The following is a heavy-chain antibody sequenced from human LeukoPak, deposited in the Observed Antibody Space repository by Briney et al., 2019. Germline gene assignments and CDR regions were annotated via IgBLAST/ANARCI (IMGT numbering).Heavy chain of an antibody. CDR1: GGSISSSSYY. CDR2: IYYSGST. J-gene: IGHJ3*02. V-gene: IGHV4-39*07. Sequence: PSETLSLTCTVSGGSISSSSYYWGWIRQPPGKGLEWIGSIYYSGSTYYNPSLKSRVTISVDTSKNQFSLKLSSVTAADTAVYYCASLVDNGAFDIWGQGTMVTVSS. CDR3: ASLVDNGAFDI. D-gene: IGHD5-12*01.